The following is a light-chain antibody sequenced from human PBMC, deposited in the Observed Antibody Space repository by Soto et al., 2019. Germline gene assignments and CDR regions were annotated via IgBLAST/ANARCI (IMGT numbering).Light chain of an antibody. CDR3: ATWDDSLHGYV. CDR1: NSNIGSNK. J-gene: IGLJ1*01. Sequence: QSVLTQPPSASGSPGQRVTISCSGSNSNIGSNKVNWYQQLPGTAPKLLIYTSNQRPSGVPDRYSGSKSGTSASLAISGLQSEGEADYYCATWDDSLHGYVFGTGTKVTVL. CDR2: TSN. V-gene: IGLV1-44*01.